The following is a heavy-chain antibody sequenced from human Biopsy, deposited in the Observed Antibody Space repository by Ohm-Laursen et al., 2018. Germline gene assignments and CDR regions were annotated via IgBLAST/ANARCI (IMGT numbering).Heavy chain of an antibody. Sequence: GTLSLTCVVFGKTFSDYQWSWIRQPPGKGLEWIGQINQAGTTNYNPSLKSRVSISADASKYEFSLRLTSVTAADTAVYLCGNEVHGRDYWGLGARVTVS. V-gene: IGHV4-34*08. CDR2: INQAGTT. CDR1: GKTFSDYQ. J-gene: IGHJ4*02. D-gene: IGHD2-15*01. CDR3: GNEVHGRDY.